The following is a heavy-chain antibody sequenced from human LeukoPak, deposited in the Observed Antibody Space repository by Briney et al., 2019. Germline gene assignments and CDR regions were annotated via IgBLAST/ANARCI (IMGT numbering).Heavy chain of an antibody. J-gene: IGHJ4*02. CDR2: IYPGDSDT. D-gene: IGHD3-16*02. CDR1: GYSFTSYW. V-gene: IGHV5-51*01. CDR3: AISYDYLWGSYRSFDY. Sequence: GESLKISCKGSGYSFTSYWIGWVRQMPGKGLEWMGIIYPGDSDTRYSPSFQGQVTISADKSISTAYLQWTSLKASDTAMYYCAISYDYLWGSYRSFDYWGQGTLVTVSS.